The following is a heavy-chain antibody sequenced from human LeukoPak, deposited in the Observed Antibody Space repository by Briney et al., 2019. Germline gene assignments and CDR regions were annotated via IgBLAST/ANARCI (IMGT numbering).Heavy chain of an antibody. CDR3: AREGYYDSSGYYDPFDY. CDR2: FDPEDGES. D-gene: IGHD3-22*01. J-gene: IGHJ4*02. V-gene: IGHV1-24*01. Sequence: ASVNVSCKVSGYTLTELSMHWVRQAPGNGREWMGGFDPEDGESIYAQKFQGRVTMTEGTPTDTAYMELSSLRSDDTAVYYCAREGYYDSSGYYDPFDYWGQGTLVTVSS. CDR1: GYTLTELS.